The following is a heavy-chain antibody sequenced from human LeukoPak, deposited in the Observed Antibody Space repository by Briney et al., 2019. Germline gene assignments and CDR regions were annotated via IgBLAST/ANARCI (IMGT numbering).Heavy chain of an antibody. CDR1: GYSISSGYY. CDR3: ARWTGTTDAFDI. Sequence: SETLSLTCAVAGYSISSGYYWGCIRQPPGKGREWIGSIYHSGSTYYNPSLKSRVTISVDTSKSQFSLKMSSVTAADTAVYSCARWTGTTDAFDIWGEGTMVTVSS. CDR2: IYHSGST. J-gene: IGHJ3*02. V-gene: IGHV4-38-2*01. D-gene: IGHD1-7*01.